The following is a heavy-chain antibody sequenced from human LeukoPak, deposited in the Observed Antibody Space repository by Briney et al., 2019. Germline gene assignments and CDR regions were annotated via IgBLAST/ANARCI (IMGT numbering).Heavy chain of an antibody. D-gene: IGHD5-18*01. CDR2: IYCSGST. V-gene: IGHV4-39*07. CDR3: ARVTGGYSYGYSDY. J-gene: IGHJ4*02. CDR1: GGSISSSSYY. Sequence: SETLSLTCTVSGGSISSSSYYWGWIRQPPGKGLEWIGSIYCSGSTYYNPSLKSRVTISVDTSKNQFSLKLSSVTAADTAVYYCARVTGGYSYGYSDYWGQGTLVTVSS.